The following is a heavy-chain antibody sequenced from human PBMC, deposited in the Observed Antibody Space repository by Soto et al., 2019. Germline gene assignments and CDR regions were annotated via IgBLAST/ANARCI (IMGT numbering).Heavy chain of an antibody. J-gene: IGHJ6*02. CDR3: ARDMQVASNYYYYGMDA. CDR2: INPSGGST. CDR1: GYTFTSYY. Sequence: VSSVKVSCKASGYTFTSYYMHWVRQAPGQGLEWMGIINPSGGSTSYAQKFQGRVTMTRDTSTSTVYMELSSLRSEDTAVYYCARDMQVASNYYYYGMDAWGQGTKGTVS. D-gene: IGHD2-15*01. V-gene: IGHV1-46*01.